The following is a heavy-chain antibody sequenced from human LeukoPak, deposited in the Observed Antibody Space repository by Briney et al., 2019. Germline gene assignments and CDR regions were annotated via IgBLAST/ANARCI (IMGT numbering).Heavy chain of an antibody. CDR3: ARSRGYSGYDVTY. Sequence: SQTLSLTCTVSGGSIGTGGYYWSWIRQHPGKGLEWIGYIYYSGSTYYNPSLKSRVTISVDTSKNQFSLKLSSVTAADTAVYYCARSRGYSGYDVTYWGQGTLVTVSS. CDR1: GGSIGTGGYY. J-gene: IGHJ4*02. V-gene: IGHV4-31*03. CDR2: IYYSGST. D-gene: IGHD5-12*01.